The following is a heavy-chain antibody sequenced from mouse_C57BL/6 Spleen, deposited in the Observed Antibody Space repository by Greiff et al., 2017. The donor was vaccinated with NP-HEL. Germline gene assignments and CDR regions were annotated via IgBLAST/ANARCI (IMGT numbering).Heavy chain of an antibody. V-gene: IGHV1-52*01. CDR2: IDPSDSET. CDR1: GYTFTSYW. J-gene: IGHJ1*03. Sequence: QVQLQQPGAELVRPGSSVKLSCKASGYTFTSYWMHWVKQRPIQGLEWIGNIDPSDSETHYNQKFKDKATLTVDKSSSTAYMQLSSLTSEDSAVYYCARGDYYGSRHWYFDVWGTGTTVTVSS. D-gene: IGHD1-1*01. CDR3: ARGDYYGSRHWYFDV.